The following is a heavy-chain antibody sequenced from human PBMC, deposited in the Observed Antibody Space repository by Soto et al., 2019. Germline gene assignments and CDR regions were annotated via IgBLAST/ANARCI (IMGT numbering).Heavy chain of an antibody. Sequence: SETLSLTCAVYGGSFSGYYWSWIRQPPGKGLEWIGEINHSGSTNYNPSLKSRVTISVDTSKNQFSLKLSSVTAADTAGYYCARQIAGQLAHYYYYMDVWGKGTTVTVSS. CDR2: INHSGST. CDR1: GGSFSGYY. J-gene: IGHJ6*03. V-gene: IGHV4-34*01. CDR3: ARQIAGQLAHYYYYMDV. D-gene: IGHD2-2*01.